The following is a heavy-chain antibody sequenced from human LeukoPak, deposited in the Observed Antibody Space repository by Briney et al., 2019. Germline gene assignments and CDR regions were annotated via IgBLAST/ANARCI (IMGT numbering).Heavy chain of an antibody. CDR2: INPYSGDT. CDR3: ARYWAEPAATDDPFDI. Sequence: ASMKVSCKTSGYTFTTYFIHWVRQAPGQGLEWMGGINPYSGDTKYAQKFQGRVTMTRDTSISTAYMELSRLMSDDTAVYYCARYWAEPAATDDPFDIWGQGTMVVVSS. J-gene: IGHJ3*02. V-gene: IGHV1-2*02. D-gene: IGHD2-15*01. CDR1: GYTFTTYF.